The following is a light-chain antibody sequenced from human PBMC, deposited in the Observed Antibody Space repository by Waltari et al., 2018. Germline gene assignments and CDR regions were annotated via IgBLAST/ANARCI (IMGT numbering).Light chain of an antibody. CDR3: CSYAGSDTLV. J-gene: IGLJ2*01. CDR2: DVA. Sequence: SALTQPASVSGSPGQSIIISCTGTSSDVGDYNYVSGYQHRPGKAPTLMIYDVAKRPSGISNRFSGSKSGNTASLTISGLQPEDEADYYCCSYAGSDTLVFGGGTKLTVL. CDR1: SSDVGDYNY. V-gene: IGLV2-23*02.